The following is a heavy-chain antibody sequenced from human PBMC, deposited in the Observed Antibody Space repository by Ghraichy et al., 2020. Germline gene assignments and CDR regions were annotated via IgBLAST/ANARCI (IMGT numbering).Heavy chain of an antibody. D-gene: IGHD6-19*01. J-gene: IGHJ6*02. Sequence: ASVKVSCKASGYTFTSYDINWVRQATGQGLEWMGWMNPNSGNTGYAQKFQGRVTMTRNTSISTAYMELSSLRSEDTAVYYCARGGYSSGWIKPNYYYYGMDVWGHGTTVTVSS. CDR1: GYTFTSYD. V-gene: IGHV1-8*01. CDR2: MNPNSGNT. CDR3: ARGGYSSGWIKPNYYYYGMDV.